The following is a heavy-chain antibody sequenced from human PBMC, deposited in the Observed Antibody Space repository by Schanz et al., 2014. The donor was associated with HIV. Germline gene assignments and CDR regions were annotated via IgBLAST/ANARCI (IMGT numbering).Heavy chain of an antibody. D-gene: IGHD2-21*02. CDR1: GGSFSSYA. Sequence: QVQLVQSGAEVKKPGSSVKVSCTASGGSFSSYAISWVRQAPGQGLEWMGGIIPIFGTANYAQKFQGRVTIIADESTSTAYMELSSLRSDDTAVYYCTRAYCGADCSRFYYYGTDVWGQGTTVTVSS. V-gene: IGHV1-69*01. CDR2: IIPIFGTA. CDR3: TRAYCGADCSRFYYYGTDV. J-gene: IGHJ6*02.